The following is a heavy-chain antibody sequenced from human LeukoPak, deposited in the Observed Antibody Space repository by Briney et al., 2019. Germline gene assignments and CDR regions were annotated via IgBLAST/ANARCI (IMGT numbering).Heavy chain of an antibody. CDR2: IRYDGSNK. CDR3: AKDSRGYQDFFDY. CDR1: GFTFSSYD. V-gene: IGHV3-30*02. J-gene: IGHJ4*02. D-gene: IGHD3-22*01. Sequence: PGGSLRLSCAASGFTFSSYDMHWVRQAPGKGLEWVAFIRYDGSNKYYADSVKGRFTISRDSSKNTLYLQMNSLRGEDTAVYYCAKDSRGYQDFFDYWGQGTLVTVSS.